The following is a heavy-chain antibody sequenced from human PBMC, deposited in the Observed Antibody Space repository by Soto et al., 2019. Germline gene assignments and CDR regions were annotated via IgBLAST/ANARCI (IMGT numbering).Heavy chain of an antibody. CDR2: ISGSGVIT. CDR1: GFTFSSHA. D-gene: IGHD1-7*01. V-gene: IGHV3-23*01. J-gene: IGHJ1*01. CDR3: AKTPSNWNYEKYFHH. Sequence: EVQLLESGGDLVQPGGSLRLSCAASGFTFSSHAMSWVRQASGKRLEWVSVISGSGVITYYADSVKGRFTISRDNSKNTLYLQMNSLSPEDTAVYYCAKTPSNWNYEKYFHHWGQGTLVTVS.